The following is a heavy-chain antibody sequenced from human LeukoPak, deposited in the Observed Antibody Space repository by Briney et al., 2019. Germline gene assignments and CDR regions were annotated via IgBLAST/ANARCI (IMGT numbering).Heavy chain of an antibody. CDR3: ASDSSSWSSGRYYYYMDV. D-gene: IGHD6-13*01. Sequence: ASVKVAFKASGYTFTGYYMHWVRQAPGQGLEWMGWINPNSGGTNYAQKFQGRVTMTRDTSISTAYMELSRLRSDDTAVYYCASDSSSWSSGRYYYYMDVWGKGTTVTVSS. CDR2: INPNSGGT. CDR1: GYTFTGYY. J-gene: IGHJ6*03. V-gene: IGHV1-2*02.